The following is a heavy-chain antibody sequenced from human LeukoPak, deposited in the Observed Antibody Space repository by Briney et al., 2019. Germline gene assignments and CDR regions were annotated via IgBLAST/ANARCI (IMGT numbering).Heavy chain of an antibody. CDR2: IIPIFGTA. D-gene: IGHD3-22*01. J-gene: IGHJ3*02. CDR1: GGTFSSYA. Sequence: SVKVSCKASGGTFSSYAISWVRQAPGQGLEWMGGIIPIFGTANYAQKFQGRVTITTDESTSTAYMGLSSLRSEDTAVYYCARATYYDSSGYYDAFDIWGQGTMVTVSS. CDR3: ARATYYDSSGYYDAFDI. V-gene: IGHV1-69*05.